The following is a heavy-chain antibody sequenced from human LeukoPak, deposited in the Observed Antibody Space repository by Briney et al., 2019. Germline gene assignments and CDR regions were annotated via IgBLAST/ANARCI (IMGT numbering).Heavy chain of an antibody. CDR3: ARRRTVTTPFDY. Sequence: ASVKVSCKASGYTFTDYYMHWVRQAPGQGLEWMGWINPNSGGTNYAQKFQGRVTMTRDTSISTAYMELSRLRSDDTAVYYCARRRTVTTPFDYWGQGTLVTVSS. D-gene: IGHD4-17*01. CDR2: INPNSGGT. CDR1: GYTFTDYY. V-gene: IGHV1-2*02. J-gene: IGHJ4*02.